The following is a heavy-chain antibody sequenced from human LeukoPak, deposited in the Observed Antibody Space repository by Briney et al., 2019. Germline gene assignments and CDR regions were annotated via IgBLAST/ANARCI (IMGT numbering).Heavy chain of an antibody. CDR2: IKQDGSEK. D-gene: IGHD3-10*01. CDR1: GFTFSSYW. CDR3: ASDREYYYGSGSFDY. J-gene: IGHJ4*02. Sequence: GGSLRLSCAASGFTFSSYWMSWVRQAPGKGLEWVANIKQDGSEKYYVDSVKGRFTISRDNTKNSLYLQMNSLRAEDTAVYHCASDREYYYGSGSFDYWGQGTLVTVSS. V-gene: IGHV3-7*04.